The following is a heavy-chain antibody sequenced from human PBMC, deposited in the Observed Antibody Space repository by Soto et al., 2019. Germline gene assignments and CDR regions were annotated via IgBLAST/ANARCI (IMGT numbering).Heavy chain of an antibody. V-gene: IGHV4-4*07. CDR1: GGSIRSYY. J-gene: IGHJ5*02. Sequence: PSETLSLTCTVSGGSIRSYYWSWIRQPAGKGLEWIGRIYTSGSTNYNPSLKSRVTMSVDTSKNQFSLKLSSVTAADTAVCYCARDLIVGATQNWFDPWGQGTLVTVSS. D-gene: IGHD1-26*01. CDR2: IYTSGST. CDR3: ARDLIVGATQNWFDP.